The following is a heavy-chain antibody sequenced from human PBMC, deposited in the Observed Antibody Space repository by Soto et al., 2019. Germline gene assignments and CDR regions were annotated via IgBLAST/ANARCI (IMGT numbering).Heavy chain of an antibody. CDR2: TYYRGNT. D-gene: IGHD3-10*01. J-gene: IGHJ4*02. CDR1: DDSITGGGHF. CDR3: ARCGSGTYHV. V-gene: IGHV4-31*02. Sequence: QVQLQDSGPGLVKPSQTLTLTCTVSDDSITGGGHFWTWSRQRPGQGLAGLGSTYYRGNTFCNPTLTSRATISLDPSQRRLYLRVASVTAADTAIYFCARCGSGTYHVWGQGTLVIVSS.